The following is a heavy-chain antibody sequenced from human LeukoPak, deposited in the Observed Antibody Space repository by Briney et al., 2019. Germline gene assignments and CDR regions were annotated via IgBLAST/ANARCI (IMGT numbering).Heavy chain of an antibody. CDR3: ARDNNHIAVAGLYGMDV. CDR1: GGSFSGYY. V-gene: IGHV4-34*01. CDR2: INHSGST. J-gene: IGHJ6*02. Sequence: SETLSLTCAFYGGSFSGYYWSWIRQPPGKGLEWIGEINHSGSTNYNPSLKSRVTISVDTSKNQFSLKLSSVTAADTAVYYCARDNNHIAVAGLYGMDVWGQGTTVTVSS. D-gene: IGHD6-19*01.